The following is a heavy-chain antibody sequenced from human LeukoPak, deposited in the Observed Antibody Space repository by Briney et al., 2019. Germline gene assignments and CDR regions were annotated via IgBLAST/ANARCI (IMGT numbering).Heavy chain of an antibody. V-gene: IGHV1-2*02. Sequence: GASVKVSCKASGYTFTGYYMHWVRQAPGQGLEWMGWINPNSGGTNYAQKFQGRVTMTRDTSISTAYMELSRLRSDDTAVYYCARVRMVVVVTAIVPFDYWGQGTLVTVSS. CDR2: INPNSGGT. CDR3: ARVRMVVVVTAIVPFDY. J-gene: IGHJ4*02. D-gene: IGHD2-21*02. CDR1: GYTFTGYY.